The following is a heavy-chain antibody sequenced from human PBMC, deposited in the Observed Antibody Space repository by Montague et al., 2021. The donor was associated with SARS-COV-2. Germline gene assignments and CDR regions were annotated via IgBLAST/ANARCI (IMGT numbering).Heavy chain of an antibody. CDR1: GFSFSSHE. CDR3: ARVFATVGAMDRNDY. D-gene: IGHD1-26*01. CDR2: ISSSGSTI. J-gene: IGHJ4*02. Sequence: SLRLSCAASGFSFSSHEMNWVRQAPGKGLEWVSYISSSGSTIYYADSVKGRFTISRDNAKNSLYLQMNSLRAEDTAVYYCARVFATVGAMDRNDYWGQGTLVTVSS. V-gene: IGHV3-48*03.